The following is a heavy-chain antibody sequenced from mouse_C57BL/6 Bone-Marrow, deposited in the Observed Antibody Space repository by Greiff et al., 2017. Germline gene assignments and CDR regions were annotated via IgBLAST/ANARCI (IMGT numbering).Heavy chain of an antibody. CDR2: IYPRSGNT. CDR1: GYTFTSYG. D-gene: IGHD1-1*01. CDR3: ARTIYYYGSSYDYAMDY. J-gene: IGHJ4*01. Sequence: VQLQQSGAELARPGASVKLSCKASGYTFTSYGISWVKQRTGQGLEWIGEIYPRSGNTYYNEKFKGKATLTADKSSSTAYMELRGLTSEDSAVYFCARTIYYYGSSYDYAMDYWGQGTSVTVSS. V-gene: IGHV1-81*01.